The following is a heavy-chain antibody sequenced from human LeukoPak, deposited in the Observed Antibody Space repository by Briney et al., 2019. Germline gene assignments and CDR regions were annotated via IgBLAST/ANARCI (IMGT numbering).Heavy chain of an antibody. D-gene: IGHD3-9*01. V-gene: IGHV3-21*01. J-gene: IGHJ4*02. Sequence: GGSPRLSCAASGFTFSNYNMNWVRQAPGKGLEWVSSISSSSTYIYYADSVKGRFTISRDNAKNSLYLQMNSLRAEDTAVYYCARPFGYFDWLLDYWGQGTLVTVSS. CDR2: ISSSSTYI. CDR1: GFTFSNYN. CDR3: ARPFGYFDWLLDY.